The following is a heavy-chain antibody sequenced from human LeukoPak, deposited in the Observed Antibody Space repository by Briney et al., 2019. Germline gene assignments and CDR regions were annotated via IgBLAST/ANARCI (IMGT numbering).Heavy chain of an antibody. CDR1: GGSFSGYY. J-gene: IGHJ4*02. V-gene: IGHV4-34*01. D-gene: IGHD6-19*01. CDR3: ARVTSGLQWYSSGWYDY. CDR2: MNDSGST. Sequence: PSETLSLTCAVYGGSFSGYYWSWIRQPPGKGLEWIGKMNDSGSTKYNPSLKSRVTISVDTSKNQFSLKLSSVTAADTAVYYCARVTSGLQWYSSGWYDYWGQGTLVTVSS.